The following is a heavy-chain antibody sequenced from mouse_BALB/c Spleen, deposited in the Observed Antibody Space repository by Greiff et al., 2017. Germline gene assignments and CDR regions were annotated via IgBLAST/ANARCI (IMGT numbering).Heavy chain of an antibody. Sequence: EVQLQQSGPGLVKPSQSLSLTCTVTGYSITSDYAWNWIRQFPGNKLEWMGYISYSGSTSYNPSLKSRISITRDTSKNQFFLQLNSVTTEDTATYYCARDYGSLSYYVDYWGQGTTLTVSS. CDR2: ISYSGST. CDR1: GYSITSDYA. D-gene: IGHD1-1*01. CDR3: ARDYGSLSYYVDY. V-gene: IGHV3-2*02. J-gene: IGHJ2*01.